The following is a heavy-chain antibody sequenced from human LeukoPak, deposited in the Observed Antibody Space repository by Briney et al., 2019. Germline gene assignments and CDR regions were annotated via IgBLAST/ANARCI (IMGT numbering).Heavy chain of an antibody. D-gene: IGHD2-2*01. CDR3: AREQCSSTSCYFDY. V-gene: IGHV1-69*01. CDR1: GGTFSSYA. Sequence: SVKVSCKASGGTFSSYAISWVRQAPGQGLEWMGGIILIFGTANYAQKFQGRVTITADESTSTAYMELSSLRSEDTAVYYCAREQCSSTSCYFDYWGQGTLVTVSS. J-gene: IGHJ4*02. CDR2: IILIFGTA.